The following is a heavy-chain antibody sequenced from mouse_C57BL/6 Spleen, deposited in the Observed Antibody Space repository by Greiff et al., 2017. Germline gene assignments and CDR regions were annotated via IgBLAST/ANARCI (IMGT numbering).Heavy chain of an antibody. CDR1: GFTFSSYT. D-gene: IGHD1-1*01. CDR3: ARQGNYYGSRGGYFDV. Sequence: EVKLVESGGGLVKPGGSLKLSCAASGFTFSSYTMSWVRQTPEKRLEWVATISGGGGNTYYPDSVKGRFTISRDNAKNTLYLQMSSLRSEDTALYYWARQGNYYGSRGGYFDVWGTGTTVTVSS. V-gene: IGHV5-9*01. J-gene: IGHJ1*03. CDR2: ISGGGGNT.